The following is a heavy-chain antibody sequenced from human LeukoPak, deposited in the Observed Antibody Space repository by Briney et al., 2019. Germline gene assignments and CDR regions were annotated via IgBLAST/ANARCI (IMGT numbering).Heavy chain of an antibody. CDR2: FYSTGST. D-gene: IGHD1-26*01. CDR3: ARDQYSGSLDY. V-gene: IGHV4-4*07. CDR1: GGSISSYY. J-gene: IGHJ4*02. Sequence: SETLSLTCTVSGGSISSYYWTCIRQPAGKGLEWIGRFYSTGSTNYNPSLKSRVTMSVDTSKNQFSLKLSSVTAADTAVYYCARDQYSGSLDYWGQGTLVTVSS.